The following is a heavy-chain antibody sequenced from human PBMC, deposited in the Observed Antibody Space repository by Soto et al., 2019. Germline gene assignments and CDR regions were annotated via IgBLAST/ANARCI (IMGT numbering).Heavy chain of an antibody. Sequence: SETLSLTCSVSGGSISSFAYYWGWIRQPPGKGLEWIGSIYYSGSTYYNPSLKSRVTISVDTSKNQFSLKLSSVTAADTAAYYCARHPTTKAPDYWGQGTLVTVSS. J-gene: IGHJ4*02. V-gene: IGHV4-39*01. D-gene: IGHD4-17*01. CDR1: GGSISSFAYY. CDR2: IYYSGST. CDR3: ARHPTTKAPDY.